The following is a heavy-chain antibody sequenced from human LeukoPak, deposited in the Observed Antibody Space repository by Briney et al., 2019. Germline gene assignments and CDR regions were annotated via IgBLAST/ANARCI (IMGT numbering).Heavy chain of an antibody. D-gene: IGHD3-10*01. CDR2: IYHSGST. CDR3: ARGPITMVRGVIIPYYFDY. Sequence: SETLSLTCTVSGYSISSGYYWGWIRQPPGKGLEWIGSIYHSGSTYYNPSLKSRVTISVDTSKNQFSLKLSSVTAADTAVYYCARGPITMVRGVIIPYYFDYWGRGTLVTVSS. CDR1: GYSISSGYY. J-gene: IGHJ4*02. V-gene: IGHV4-38-2*02.